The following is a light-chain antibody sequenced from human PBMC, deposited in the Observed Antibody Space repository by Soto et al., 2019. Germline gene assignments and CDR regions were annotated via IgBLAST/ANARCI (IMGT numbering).Light chain of an antibody. V-gene: IGKV3-20*01. CDR1: QAVTNGY. CDR2: GVS. Sequence: EIVLTQSPGTLSLSPGERATLSCRASQAVTNGYFAWYQQKSGQAPRLLIYGVSNRATGIPDRVSGSGSGTDFTLTTTSLEPEDVAVYYCRRYGNSPAFGQGTKVEVK. J-gene: IGKJ1*01. CDR3: RRYGNSPA.